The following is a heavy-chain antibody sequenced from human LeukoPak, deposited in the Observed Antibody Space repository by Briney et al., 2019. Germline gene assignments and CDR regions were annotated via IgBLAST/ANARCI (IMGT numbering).Heavy chain of an antibody. CDR1: GYTFSDSW. D-gene: IGHD2/OR15-2a*01. V-gene: IGHV5-51*01. CDR3: AKRGGSPFQYSNWFDP. J-gene: IGHJ5*02. Sequence: GASLKISCQASGYTFSDSWIGWVRQAPGKGLQWMGIIYPADSDTKYNPSFQGRVTMSADKSTRTAYLHWSSLDVSDSAIYYCAKRGGSPFQYSNWFDPWGQGTLVTVSS. CDR2: IYPADSDT.